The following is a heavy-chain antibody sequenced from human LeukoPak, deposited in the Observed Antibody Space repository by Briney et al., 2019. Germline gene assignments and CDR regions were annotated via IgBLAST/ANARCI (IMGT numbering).Heavy chain of an antibody. J-gene: IGHJ4*02. CDR1: GYTFTSYY. D-gene: IGHD3-10*01. V-gene: IGHV1-46*01. CDR2: INPSGGST. Sequence: ASVKVSCKASGYTFTSYYMHWVRQAPGQGLEWMGIINPSGGSTSYAQKFQGRATMTRDTSTSTVYMELSSLRSEDTAVYYCARAYGSGSYTLLFFDYWGQGTLVTVSS. CDR3: ARAYGSGSYTLLFFDY.